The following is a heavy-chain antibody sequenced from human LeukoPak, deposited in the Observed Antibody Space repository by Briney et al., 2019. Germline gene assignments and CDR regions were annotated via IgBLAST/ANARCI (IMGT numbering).Heavy chain of an antibody. CDR1: GDSISNKDYY. V-gene: IGHV4-39*01. J-gene: IGHJ4*02. CDR2: IYYTGTT. D-gene: IGHD6-19*01. Sequence: SETRSLTCTVSGDSISNKDYYWGWIRQPPGKGLEWIVNIYYTGTTYYNPSLKSRVTISVDTSKNQFSLKLSSVTAADTAVYYCARLAVADKYFDYWGQGTLVTVSS. CDR3: ARLAVADKYFDY.